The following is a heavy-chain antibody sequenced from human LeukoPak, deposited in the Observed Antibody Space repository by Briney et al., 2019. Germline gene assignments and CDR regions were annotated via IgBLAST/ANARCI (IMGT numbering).Heavy chain of an antibody. CDR3: AGYSGSYLSFDY. J-gene: IGHJ4*02. CDR2: IYYSGST. D-gene: IGHD1-26*01. V-gene: IGHV4-61*08. CDR1: GGSINSGDYY. Sequence: SQTLSLTCTVCGGSINSGDYYWSWIRQPPGKGLEWIGYIYYSGSTNYNPSLKSRVTISVDTSKNQFSLKLSSVTAADTAVYYCAGYSGSYLSFDYWGQGTLVTVSS.